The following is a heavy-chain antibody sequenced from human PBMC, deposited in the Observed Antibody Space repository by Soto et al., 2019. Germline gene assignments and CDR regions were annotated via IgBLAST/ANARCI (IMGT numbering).Heavy chain of an antibody. J-gene: IGHJ6*03. D-gene: IGHD3-3*01. CDR1: GGSISSYY. CDR3: ARAFWSGWIHYYYMDV. V-gene: IGHV4-59*01. CDR2: IYYSGST. Sequence: SETLSLTCTVFGGSISSYYWSWIRQPPGKGLEWIGYIYYSGSTNYNPSLKSRVTISVDTSKNQFSLKLSSVTAADTAVYYCARAFWSGWIHYYYMDVWGKGTTVTVSS.